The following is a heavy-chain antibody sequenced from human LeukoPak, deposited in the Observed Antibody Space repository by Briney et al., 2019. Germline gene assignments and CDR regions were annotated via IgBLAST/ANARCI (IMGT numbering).Heavy chain of an antibody. CDR2: ISAYNGNT. CDR3: ARAPKSRYYYDSSGLYWYFDL. Sequence: ASVTVSCTASGYTFTSYGISWVRQAPGQGLEWMGWISAYNGNTNYAQKLQGRVTMTTDTSTSTAYMELRSLRSDGTAVYYCARAPKSRYYYDSSGLYWYFDLWGRGTLVTVSS. V-gene: IGHV1-18*01. D-gene: IGHD3-22*01. CDR1: GYTFTSYG. J-gene: IGHJ2*01.